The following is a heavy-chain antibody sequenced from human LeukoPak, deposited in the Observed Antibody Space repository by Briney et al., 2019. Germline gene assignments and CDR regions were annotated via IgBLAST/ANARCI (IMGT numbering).Heavy chain of an antibody. CDR2: ISAYNGNT. CDR1: GYTFTSYG. Sequence: GASVKVSCKASGYTFTSYGISWVRQAPGQGLEWMGWISAYNGNTNYAQKLQGRVTTTTDTSTSTAYMELRSLRSDDTAVYYCARGPRYFDWLPDLGYFDYWGQGTLVTVSS. V-gene: IGHV1-18*04. J-gene: IGHJ4*02. D-gene: IGHD3-9*01. CDR3: ARGPRYFDWLPDLGYFDY.